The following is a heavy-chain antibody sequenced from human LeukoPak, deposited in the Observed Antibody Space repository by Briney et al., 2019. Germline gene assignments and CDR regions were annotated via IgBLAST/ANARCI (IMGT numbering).Heavy chain of an antibody. V-gene: IGHV1-2*02. D-gene: IGHD1-1*01. Sequence: ASVKVSCKASGGTFSSYAISWVRQAPGQGLEWMGGINPNSGGTNYAQKFQGRVTMTRDTSISTAYVELSRLRSDDTAVYYCARDRGYPYYYYMDVWGKGTTVTVSS. CDR1: GGTFSSYA. J-gene: IGHJ6*03. CDR3: ARDRGYPYYYYMDV. CDR2: INPNSGGT.